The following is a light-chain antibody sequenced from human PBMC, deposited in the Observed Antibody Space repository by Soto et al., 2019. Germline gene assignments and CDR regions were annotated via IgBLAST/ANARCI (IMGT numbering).Light chain of an antibody. J-gene: IGLJ2*01. V-gene: IGLV2-14*01. CDR1: SSDVGGYNY. CDR2: DVS. Sequence: QSVLTQPASVSGSPGQSITISWTGTSSDVGGYNYVSWYQQHPGKAPKLMIYDVSNRPSGVSNRFSGSKSGNTASLTISGLQAEDEADYYCSSYTSSSRVVFGGGTKLTVL. CDR3: SSYTSSSRVV.